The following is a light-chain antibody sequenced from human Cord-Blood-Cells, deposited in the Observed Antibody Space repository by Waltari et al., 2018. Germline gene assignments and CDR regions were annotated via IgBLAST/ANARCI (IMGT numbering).Light chain of an antibody. CDR2: DAS. Sequence: DIQMTQSPSTLSASVGDRVTITCRASQSISSWLAWYQQKPGKAPKLLIDDASSLESGVPSRFSGSGSGTEFTLTISSLQPDDFATYYCKQYNSYARTFGQGTKVEIK. J-gene: IGKJ1*01. CDR3: KQYNSYART. V-gene: IGKV1-5*01. CDR1: QSISSW.